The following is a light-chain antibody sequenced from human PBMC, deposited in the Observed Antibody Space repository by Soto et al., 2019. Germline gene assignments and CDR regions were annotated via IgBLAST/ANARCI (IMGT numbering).Light chain of an antibody. CDR2: NVS. J-gene: IGLJ1*01. CDR1: SSDVGGYDF. Sequence: QSALTQPASVSGSPGQSITISCTGSSSDVGGYDFVSWYQQYPGRAPKLIIYNVSHRPSGVSDRFYGSKSGNTASLTISGLQAEDEADYYCKSYTSSVTYVFGTGNKLTVL. CDR3: KSYTSSVTYV. V-gene: IGLV2-14*03.